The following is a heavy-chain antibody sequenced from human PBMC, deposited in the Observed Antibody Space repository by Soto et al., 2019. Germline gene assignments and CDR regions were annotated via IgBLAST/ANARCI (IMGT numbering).Heavy chain of an antibody. Sequence: PSETLSLTCAVSGDSISSGGYSWGWIRQPPGKGLEWIGTFYYSENTYYNPSLKSRVTISVDTSKNQFSLKLSSVTAADTAVYYCARDGSGWLNWFDPWGQGTLVTVSS. CDR3: ARDGSGWLNWFDP. CDR1: GDSISSGGYS. CDR2: FYYSENT. D-gene: IGHD6-19*01. V-gene: IGHV4-39*02. J-gene: IGHJ5*02.